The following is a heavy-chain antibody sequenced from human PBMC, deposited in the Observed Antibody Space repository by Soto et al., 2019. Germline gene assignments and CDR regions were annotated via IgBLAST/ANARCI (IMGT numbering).Heavy chain of an antibody. CDR1: GGTFSSYT. J-gene: IGHJ4*02. CDR2: IIPILGIA. D-gene: IGHD1-1*01. CDR3: ARAVNVEQRGPQLDS. Sequence: GASVKVSCKASGGTFSSYTISWVRQAPGQGLEWMGRIIPILGIANYAQKFQGRVTLTTDTSTSTAYLELRNLRSDDSAVYYCARAVNVEQRGPQLDSWGQGTLVTVSS. V-gene: IGHV1-69*02.